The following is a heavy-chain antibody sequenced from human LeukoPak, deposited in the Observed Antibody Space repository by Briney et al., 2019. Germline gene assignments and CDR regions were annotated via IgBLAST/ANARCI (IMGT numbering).Heavy chain of an antibody. CDR2: IYYSGST. CDR1: GGSISSYY. D-gene: IGHD6-13*01. J-gene: IGHJ4*02. CDR3: AREGSSLFDY. V-gene: IGHV4-59*01. Sequence: PSETLSLTCTVSGGSISSYYWSWIRQPPGKGLEWIGYIYYSGSTNYNPSLKSRVTISVDTSKNQFSLKLSSVTAADTAVCYCAREGSSLFDYWGQGTLVTVSS.